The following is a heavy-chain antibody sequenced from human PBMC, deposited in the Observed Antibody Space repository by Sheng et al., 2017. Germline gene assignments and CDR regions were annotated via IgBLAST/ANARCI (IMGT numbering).Heavy chain of an antibody. Sequence: QVQLVQSGAEVKKPGSSVKVSCKASGGTFSSYAISWVRQAPGQGLEWMGGIIPILGIANYAQKFQGRVTITADKSTSTAYMELSSLRSEDTAVYYCARSGGWLQLNYYYYYYMDVWGKGTTVTVSS. V-gene: IGHV1-69*04. CDR3: ARSGGWLQLNYYYYYYMDV. CDR2: IIPILGIA. CDR1: GGTFSSYA. J-gene: IGHJ6*03. D-gene: IGHD5-12*01.